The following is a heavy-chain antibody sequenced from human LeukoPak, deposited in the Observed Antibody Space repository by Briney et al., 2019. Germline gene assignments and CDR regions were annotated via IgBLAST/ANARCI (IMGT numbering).Heavy chain of an antibody. J-gene: IGHJ4*02. V-gene: IGHV1-18*01. CDR3: ARDITKDYDYAWGSYRYSYFDY. CDR2: ISAYNGNT. D-gene: IGHD3-16*02. CDR1: GYTFTSYG. Sequence: ASVKVSCKASGYTFTSYGISWVRQAPGQGLEWMGWISAYNGNTNYAQKLQGRVTMTTDTSTSTAYMELRSLRSDDTAVYYCARDITKDYDYAWGSYRYSYFDYWGQGTLVTVSS.